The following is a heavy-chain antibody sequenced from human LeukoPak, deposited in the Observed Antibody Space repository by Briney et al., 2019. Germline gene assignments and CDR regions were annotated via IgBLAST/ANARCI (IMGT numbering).Heavy chain of an antibody. Sequence: SETLSLTCGVSGVSFDDDCWSWVRQTPGKGLEWLGEINHSGYTNDSPSLKSRVTLSIDTSRKQFSLNLRSVTVADAGIYYCTRMTTGHDYWGQGTLVTVSS. CDR2: INHSGYT. CDR1: GVSFDDDC. V-gene: IGHV4-34*01. CDR3: TRMTTGHDY. J-gene: IGHJ4*02. D-gene: IGHD4-17*01.